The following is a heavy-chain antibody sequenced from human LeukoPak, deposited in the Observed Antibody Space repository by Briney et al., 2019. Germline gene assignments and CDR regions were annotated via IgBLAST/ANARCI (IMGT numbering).Heavy chain of an antibody. D-gene: IGHD6-25*01. CDR3: AISATARGGFDF. Sequence: PGGSLRLSCAASGFTFSSYWMSWVRQAPGKGLEWVANMKQDGSEKYYVDSVKGRFTISRDNAKNSLFLQMNSLRAEDTAVYFCAISATARGGFDFWGQGTLVTVSS. J-gene: IGHJ4*02. CDR1: GFTFSSYW. V-gene: IGHV3-7*01. CDR2: MKQDGSEK.